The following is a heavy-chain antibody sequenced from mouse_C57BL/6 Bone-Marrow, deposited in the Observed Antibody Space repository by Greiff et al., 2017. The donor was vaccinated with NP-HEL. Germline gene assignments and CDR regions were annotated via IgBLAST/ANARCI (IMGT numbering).Heavy chain of an antibody. CDR3: ARGRTWFAY. CDR1: GFTFSSYA. V-gene: IGHV5-4*03. CDR2: ISDGGSYT. Sequence: EVKLVESGGGLVKPGGSLKLSCAASGFTFSSYAMSWVRQTPEKRLEWVATISDGGSYTYYPDNVKGRVTISRDNAKNNLYLQMSHLKSEDTAMYYCARGRTWFAYWGQGTRVTVSA. J-gene: IGHJ3*01.